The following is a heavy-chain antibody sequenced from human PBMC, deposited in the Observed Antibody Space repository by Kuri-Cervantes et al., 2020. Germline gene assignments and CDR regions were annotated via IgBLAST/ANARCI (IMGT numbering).Heavy chain of an antibody. D-gene: IGHD3-3*01. J-gene: IGHJ5*02. CDR3: ARDSKLEAYYNFWSGYYTPNWFDP. Sequence: ASVKVSCRASGYTFTSYAMHWVRQAPGQRLEWMGWINAGNGNTKYSQKFQGRVTITRDTSISTAYMELSRLRSDDTAVYYCARDSKLEAYYNFWSGYYTPNWFDPWGQGTLVTVSS. CDR2: INAGNGNT. CDR1: GYTFTSYA. V-gene: IGHV1-3*01.